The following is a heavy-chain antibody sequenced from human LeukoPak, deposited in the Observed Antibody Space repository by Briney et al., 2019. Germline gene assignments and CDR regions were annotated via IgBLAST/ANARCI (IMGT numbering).Heavy chain of an antibody. D-gene: IGHD6-13*01. CDR1: GGSMSSYY. CDR2: IYYSGST. Sequence: SETLSLTCTVSGGSMSSYYWNWIRQPPGKGLEWIGYIYYSGSTNYNPSLKSRVTISVDTSKNQFSLRLTSVTAADTAVYYCARDSYSSSPVSDPIFDYWGQGTLVTVSS. J-gene: IGHJ4*02. CDR3: ARDSYSSSPVSDPIFDY. V-gene: IGHV4-59*01.